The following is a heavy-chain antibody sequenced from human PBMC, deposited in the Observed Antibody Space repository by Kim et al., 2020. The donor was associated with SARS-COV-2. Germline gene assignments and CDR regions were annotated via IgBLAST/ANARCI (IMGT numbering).Heavy chain of an antibody. D-gene: IGHD3-9*01. CDR3: ARDRYIVVTIFLQPHPRNWFDP. CDR1: GYTFTSYA. J-gene: IGHJ5*02. CDR2: INAGNGNT. Sequence: ASVKVSCKASGYTFTSYAMHWVRQAPGQRLEWMGWINAGNGNTKYSQKFQGRVTITRDTSASTAYMELSSLRSEDTAVYYCARDRYIVVTIFLQPHPRNWFDPWGQGTLVTVSS. V-gene: IGHV1-3*01.